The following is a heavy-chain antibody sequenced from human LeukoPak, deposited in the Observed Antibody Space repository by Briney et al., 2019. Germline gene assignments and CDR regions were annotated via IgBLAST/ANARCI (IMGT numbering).Heavy chain of an antibody. Sequence: GGSLRLSCAASGFTFSSYWMHWVRQAPGKGLVWVSRINSDGSSTSYADSVKGRFTISRDNAKNTLYLQMNSLRAEDTAVYYCARDYRYFDWLLNDYYYYGMDVWGQGTLVTVSS. CDR1: GFTFSSYW. CDR2: INSDGSST. V-gene: IGHV3-74*01. J-gene: IGHJ6*02. CDR3: ARDYRYFDWLLNDYYYYGMDV. D-gene: IGHD3-9*01.